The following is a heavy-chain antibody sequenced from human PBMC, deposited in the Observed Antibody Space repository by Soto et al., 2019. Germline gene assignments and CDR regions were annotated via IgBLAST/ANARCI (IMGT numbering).Heavy chain of an antibody. CDR3: ARDSGHYYRSDAFDK. CDR1: GYTFTASY. J-gene: IGHJ3*02. V-gene: IGHV1-46*01. CDR2: IDPSGGST. D-gene: IGHD1-26*01. Sequence: ASVNVSCKASGYTFTASYMHWVRQAPGQGLEWMGIIDPSGGSTSYSQKFQGRVTMTRDTSTSTVYMELNSLRSEDTAVFYCARDSGHYYRSDAFDKWGQGTMVTVS.